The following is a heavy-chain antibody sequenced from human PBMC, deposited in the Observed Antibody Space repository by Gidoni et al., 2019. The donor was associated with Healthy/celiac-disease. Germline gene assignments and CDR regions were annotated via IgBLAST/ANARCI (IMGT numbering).Heavy chain of an antibody. D-gene: IGHD1-26*01. CDR1: GFPFSSYA. CDR2: LSGRGGST. J-gene: IGHJ3*02. CDR3: AKDCEWDLPQRRGDAFDI. V-gene: IGHV3-23*01. Sequence: EVQLLESGGGLVQPRGSLRLSCAASGFPFSSYAMSLVRQAPGKGLEWVSALSGRGGSTYYADSVKCRFTISRDNSNNTLYLQMNSLRAEDTAVYYCAKDCEWDLPQRRGDAFDIWGQGTMVTVSS.